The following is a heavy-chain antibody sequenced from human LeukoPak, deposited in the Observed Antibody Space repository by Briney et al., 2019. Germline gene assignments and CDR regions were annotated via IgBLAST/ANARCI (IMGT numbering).Heavy chain of an antibody. Sequence: PSETLSLTCTVSGGSISSGSYYWSWIRQPPGKGLEWIGEINHSGSTNYNPSLKSRVIISTDTSKNQFSLKSRSVTTADTAVYYCARRPRHTGNDDGPPGLDYWGQGTLVTVSS. CDR3: ARRPRHTGNDDGPPGLDY. J-gene: IGHJ4*02. V-gene: IGHV4-39*07. CDR2: INHSGST. CDR1: GGSISSGSYY. D-gene: IGHD1-1*01.